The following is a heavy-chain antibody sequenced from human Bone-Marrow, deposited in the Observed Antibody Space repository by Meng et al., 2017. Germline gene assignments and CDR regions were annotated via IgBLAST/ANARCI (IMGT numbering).Heavy chain of an antibody. CDR3: ASSFSSSWLS. Sequence: ASAKVSCKASGYTFTSYYMHWLRQAPGQGLEWMGIINPSGGSTSSAQKFQGRVTMTRDTSISKAYMELSRLRSDDTAVYYCASSFSSSWLSWGQGTLVTVSS. CDR1: GYTFTSYY. J-gene: IGHJ4*02. CDR2: INPSGGST. D-gene: IGHD6-13*01. V-gene: IGHV1-46*01.